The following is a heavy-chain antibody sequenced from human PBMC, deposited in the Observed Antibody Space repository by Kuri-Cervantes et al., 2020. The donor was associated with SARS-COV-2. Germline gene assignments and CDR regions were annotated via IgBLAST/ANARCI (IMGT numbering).Heavy chain of an antibody. D-gene: IGHD3-3*01. V-gene: IGHV4-59*01. CDR2: IYYSGST. Sequence: GSLRLSCTVAGGSISFYYWHWIRQPPGKGLEWIGYIYYSGSTNYNPSLKSRVTISVDTSKNQFSLKLSSVTAADTAVYYCARTPDFWSGLISPYYYYYMDVWGKGTTVTVSS. CDR3: ARTPDFWSGLISPYYYYYMDV. J-gene: IGHJ6*03. CDR1: GGSISFYY.